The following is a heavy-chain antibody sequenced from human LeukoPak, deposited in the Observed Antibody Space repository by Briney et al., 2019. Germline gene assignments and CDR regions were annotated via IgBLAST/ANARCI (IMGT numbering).Heavy chain of an antibody. D-gene: IGHD2-2*01. CDR1: GVTFSGSA. CDR2: IRSKANSYAT. Sequence: PGGSLRLSCAASGVTFSGSAMHWVRQASGKGLEWVGRIRSKANSYATAYAASVKGRFTISRDDSKNTAYLQMNSLKTEDTAVYYCTRVVPAAVGSFDYWGQGTLVTVSS. CDR3: TRVVPAAVGSFDY. J-gene: IGHJ4*02. V-gene: IGHV3-73*01.